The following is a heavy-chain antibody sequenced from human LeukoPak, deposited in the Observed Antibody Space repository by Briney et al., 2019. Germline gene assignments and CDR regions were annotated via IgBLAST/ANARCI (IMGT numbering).Heavy chain of an antibody. V-gene: IGHV3-23*01. CDR3: AKTNLGYCSGGSCYVDC. CDR2: ISGSGAST. D-gene: IGHD2-15*01. J-gene: IGHJ4*02. CDR1: GFTFGSYA. Sequence: GGSLRLSCAASGFTFGSYAMSWVRQAPGKGLEWVSVISGSGASTYYADSVRGRFTISRDNSKNTLYLQMNSLRAEDTAVYYCAKTNLGYCSGGSCYVDCWGQGTLVTVSS.